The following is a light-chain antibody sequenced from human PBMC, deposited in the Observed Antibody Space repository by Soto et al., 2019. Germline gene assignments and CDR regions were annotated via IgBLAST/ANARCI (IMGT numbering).Light chain of an antibody. CDR2: YTS. J-gene: IGKJ1*01. Sequence: EIMLTKSPATLSSSPGETATLSCRASQYVGTRLAWYQHKPGQAPRLLIYYTSNRATGIPARFSGSGSGTDFTLTISSLAPEDFAIYYCHQRQSWPRTFGQGTKVDIK. V-gene: IGKV3-11*01. CDR1: QYVGTR. CDR3: HQRQSWPRT.